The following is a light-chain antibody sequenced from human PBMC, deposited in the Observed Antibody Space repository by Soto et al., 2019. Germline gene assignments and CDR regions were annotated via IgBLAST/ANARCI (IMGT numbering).Light chain of an antibody. CDR2: HAS. V-gene: IGKV3-11*01. CDR1: QSVSSY. CDR3: QRRSNVPHS. Sequence: EIVLTQSPATLSLSPGEKATLSCRASQSVSSYLAWYQLKPGQAPRLLIYHASHRATAIPARFSGSGSGTDFTLTISSLEPEDCAVYYCQRRSNVPHSVGGGIKVEFK. J-gene: IGKJ4*01.